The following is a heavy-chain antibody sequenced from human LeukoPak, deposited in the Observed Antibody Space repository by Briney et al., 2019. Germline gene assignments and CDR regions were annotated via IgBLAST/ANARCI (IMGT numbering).Heavy chain of an antibody. Sequence: SETLSLTCAVYGGSFSGYYRSWIRQPPGKGLEWIGEINHSGSTYYNPSLKSRVTISVDTSKNQFSLKLSSVTAADTAVYYCARVGVVIYYFDYWGQGTLVTVSS. V-gene: IGHV4-34*01. J-gene: IGHJ4*02. CDR2: INHSGST. CDR1: GGSFSGYY. CDR3: ARVGVVIYYFDY. D-gene: IGHD3-3*01.